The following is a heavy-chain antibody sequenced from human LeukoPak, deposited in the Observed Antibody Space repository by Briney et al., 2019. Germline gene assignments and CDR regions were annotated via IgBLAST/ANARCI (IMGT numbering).Heavy chain of an antibody. Sequence: SQTLSLTCAISGDSVSSNSAAWNWIRQSPSRGLEWLGRTYYRSKWYNDYAVSVKSRITINPDTSKNQLSLKLTSVTAADTTVYYCARESLGPPYYFDYWGQGTLVTVSS. CDR2: TYYRSKWYN. J-gene: IGHJ4*02. D-gene: IGHD1-26*01. CDR3: ARESLGPPYYFDY. CDR1: GDSVSSNSAA. V-gene: IGHV6-1*01.